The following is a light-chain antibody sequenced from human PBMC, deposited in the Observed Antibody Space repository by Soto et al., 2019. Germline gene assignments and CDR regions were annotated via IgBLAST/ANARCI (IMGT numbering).Light chain of an antibody. Sequence: QSALTQPASVSGSPGQSITISCTGTSSDVGGYNYVSWYQQHPGKAPKLMIYEVSNRPSGVSNRFSGSKSGNTPSLTISGLQGEDEADHYCRSYTSSSTLVFGGGTKVTVL. J-gene: IGLJ2*01. CDR2: EVS. CDR1: SSDVGGYNY. CDR3: RSYTSSSTLV. V-gene: IGLV2-14*01.